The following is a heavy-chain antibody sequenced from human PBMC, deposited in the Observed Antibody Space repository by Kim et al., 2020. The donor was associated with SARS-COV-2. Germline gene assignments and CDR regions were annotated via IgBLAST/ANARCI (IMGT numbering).Heavy chain of an antibody. CDR2: ISWNNGDI. J-gene: IGHJ4*02. D-gene: IGHD3-10*01. CDR3: SRTTGTYGLDY. Sequence: GGSLRLSCAASRFTFGDYAMRWVRQAPGKGLEWVSGISWNNGDIGDSDSVMGRFTISRDNAKNSLYLQMNSLRAEATALYYCSRTTGTYGLDYWGQGTLV. V-gene: IGHV3-9*01. CDR1: RFTFGDYA.